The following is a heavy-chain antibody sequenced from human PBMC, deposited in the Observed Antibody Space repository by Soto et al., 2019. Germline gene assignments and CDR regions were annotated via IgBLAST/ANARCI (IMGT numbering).Heavy chain of an antibody. CDR2: ISYDGSNK. V-gene: IGHV3-30*18. Sequence: QVQLVESGGGVVQPGRSLRLSCAASGFTFSSYGMHWVRQAPGKGLEWVAVISYDGSNKYYADSVKGRFTISRDNSKNTLYLQMNSLRAEDTAVYYCAKAFYGDYVLVSSFDYWGQGTLVTVSS. D-gene: IGHD4-17*01. CDR3: AKAFYGDYVLVSSFDY. CDR1: GFTFSSYG. J-gene: IGHJ4*02.